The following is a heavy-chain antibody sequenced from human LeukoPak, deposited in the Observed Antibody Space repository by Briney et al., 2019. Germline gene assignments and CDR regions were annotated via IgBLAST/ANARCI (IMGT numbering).Heavy chain of an antibody. D-gene: IGHD3-22*01. J-gene: IGHJ3*02. CDR2: INPSSGGT. V-gene: IGHV1-2*02. CDR3: ARAGVWDYSDSSGYHNAAFDI. Sequence: ASVKVSCKASGYTFTDYYMHWVRQAPGQGLEWVGWINPSSGGTNYAQKFQGRVTVTRDTSISTAYMDLSRLRSDDTAVYYCARAGVWDYSDSSGYHNAAFDIWGQGTMVTVSS. CDR1: GYTFTDYY.